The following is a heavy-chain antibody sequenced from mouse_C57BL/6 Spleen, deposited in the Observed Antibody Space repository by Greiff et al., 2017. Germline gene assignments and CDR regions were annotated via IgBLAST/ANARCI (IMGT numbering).Heavy chain of an antibody. CDR1: GYTFTGYW. CDR2: ILPGSGST. J-gene: IGHJ2*01. D-gene: IGHD1-1*01. Sequence: QVQLQQSGAELMKPGASVKLSCKATGYTFTGYWIEWVKQRPGHGLEWIGEILPGSGSTNYNAKFKGKATFTADTSSNTAYMQLSSLTTEDSAIYYCARMITTVVARDYWGQGTTLTVSS. CDR3: ARMITTVVARDY. V-gene: IGHV1-9*01.